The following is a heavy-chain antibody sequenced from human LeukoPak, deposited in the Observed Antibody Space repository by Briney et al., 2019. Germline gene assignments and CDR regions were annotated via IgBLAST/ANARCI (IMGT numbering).Heavy chain of an antibody. J-gene: IGHJ5*02. CDR3: ARDLYYDILTGYYNAP. V-gene: IGHV4-61*02. D-gene: IGHD3-9*01. CDR1: GGSISGGSYY. CDR2: IYTSGST. Sequence: SQTLSLTCTVSGGSISGGSYYWSWIRQPAGKGLEWIGRIYTSGSTNYNPSLKSRVTISVDTSKNQFSLKLSSVTAADTAVYYCARDLYYDILTGYYNAPWGQGTLVTVSS.